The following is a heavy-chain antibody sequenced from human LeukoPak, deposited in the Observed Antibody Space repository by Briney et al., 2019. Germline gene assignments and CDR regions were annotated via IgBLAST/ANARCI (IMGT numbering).Heavy chain of an antibody. CDR2: MNPNSGNT. Sequence: GASVKVSCKASGYTFTSYDINWVRQATGQGLEWMGWMNPNSGNTGYAQKFQGRVTMTRNTSISTAYMELSSLRSEDTAVYYCARETGYQLLYPIPYYYYYYMDVWGKGTTVTVSS. J-gene: IGHJ6*03. CDR1: GYTFTSYD. CDR3: ARETGYQLLYPIPYYYYYYMDV. V-gene: IGHV1-8*01. D-gene: IGHD2-2*02.